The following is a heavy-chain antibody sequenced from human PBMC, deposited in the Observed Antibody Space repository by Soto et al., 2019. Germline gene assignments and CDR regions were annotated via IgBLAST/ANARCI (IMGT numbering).Heavy chain of an antibody. CDR2: IKSKTDGGTA. CDR3: TTGIYYDILTGYHNVAY. V-gene: IGHV3-15*01. CDR1: GFNLSHPW. Sequence: PGGSLRLSCVASGFNLSHPWMTWVRQAAGKGLEWVGRIKSKTDGGTADHAAPVKGRATISRDDSKNTVYLQMNSLKTEDTAVYYCTTGIYYDILTGYHNVAYWGQGALVTVSS. J-gene: IGHJ4*02. D-gene: IGHD3-9*01.